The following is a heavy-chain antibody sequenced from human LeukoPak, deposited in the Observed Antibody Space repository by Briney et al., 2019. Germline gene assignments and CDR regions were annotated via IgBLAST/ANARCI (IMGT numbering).Heavy chain of an antibody. D-gene: IGHD6-13*01. CDR3: AKDIYSSSWYLPEYFQH. CDR1: GFTFSSYA. J-gene: IGHJ1*01. Sequence: GGSLRLSCVASGFTFSSYAMSWVRQAPGKGLEYASGISGSGGSTYDADSVKGRFAISRDNSKNTLYLQMNSLRAEDTALYFCAKDIYSSSWYLPEYFQHWGQGTLVIVSS. V-gene: IGHV3-23*01. CDR2: ISGSGGST.